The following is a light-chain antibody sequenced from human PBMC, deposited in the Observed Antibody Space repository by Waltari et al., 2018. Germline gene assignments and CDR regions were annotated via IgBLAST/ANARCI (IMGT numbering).Light chain of an antibody. CDR2: DAY. J-gene: IGKJ4*01. V-gene: IGKV3-15*01. Sequence: EIVMTQSPATLSVSPGESATVSCRASQSVRANLAWYQQRPGQAPRLLIYDAYTRATGVPPRFSGTGFGTEFALTISSLRSKDFAVYYCQQYENWPPLTFGGGTKVEIK. CDR3: QQYENWPPLT. CDR1: QSVRAN.